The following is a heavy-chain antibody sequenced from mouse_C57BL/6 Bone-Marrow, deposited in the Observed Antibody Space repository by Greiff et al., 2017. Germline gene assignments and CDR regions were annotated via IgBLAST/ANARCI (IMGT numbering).Heavy chain of an antibody. V-gene: IGHV1-54*01. CDR1: GYAFTNYL. CDR2: INPGSGGT. Sequence: VHLVESGAELVRPGTSVKVSCKASGYAFTNYLIEWVKQRPGQGLEWIGVINPGSGGTNYNEKFKGKATLTADKSSSTAYMQLSSLTSEDSAVYFCARSKNCDSWFAYWGQGTLVTVSA. J-gene: IGHJ3*01. CDR3: ARSKNCDSWFAY. D-gene: IGHD4-1*01.